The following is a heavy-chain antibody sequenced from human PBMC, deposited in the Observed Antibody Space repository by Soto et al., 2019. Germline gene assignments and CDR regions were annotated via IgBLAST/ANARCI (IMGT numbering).Heavy chain of an antibody. V-gene: IGHV6-1*01. CDR1: GDTVSSNSAT. D-gene: IGHD6-19*01. J-gene: IGHJ4*02. Sequence: QLQQSGPGLVKPSQTLSLTCAISGDTVSSNSATWNWIRQSPSRGLEWLGRTYYRSQWYSDYAQSVKSRITINPDTTKNQFSLHLNSVTPEDTAVYYCARHEQREADPFDYWGQGTLVTVSS. CDR3: ARHEQREADPFDY. CDR2: TYYRSQWYS.